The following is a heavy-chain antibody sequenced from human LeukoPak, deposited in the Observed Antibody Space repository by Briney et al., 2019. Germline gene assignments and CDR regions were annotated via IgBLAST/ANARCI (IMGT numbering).Heavy chain of an antibody. CDR1: GFTFSSYA. V-gene: IGHV3-23*01. CDR2: ISGGGDTT. Sequence: PGGSLRLSCAASGFTFSSYAMSWVRQGPEKGLEWVSTISGGGDTTYYADSVRGRFTVSRDASKNTLFLQVNSLRAEDTAVYYCAKDAGEGSGWYYFDYWGQGTLVTVSS. J-gene: IGHJ4*02. D-gene: IGHD6-13*01. CDR3: AKDAGEGSGWYYFDY.